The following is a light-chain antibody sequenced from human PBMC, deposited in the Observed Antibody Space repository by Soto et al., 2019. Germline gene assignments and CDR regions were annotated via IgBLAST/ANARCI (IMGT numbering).Light chain of an antibody. CDR1: QSLVHSDGNTY. V-gene: IGKV2-24*01. CDR3: MQATQFPQT. Sequence: DIVMTQTPLSSSVTLGQPASISCRSSQSLVHSDGNTYLSWLHQRPGQPPRVLIYKISNRFSGVPDRFSGSAAGTDFTLKISRVEAEDVGVYYCMQATQFPQTFGQGTKLEIK. J-gene: IGKJ1*01. CDR2: KIS.